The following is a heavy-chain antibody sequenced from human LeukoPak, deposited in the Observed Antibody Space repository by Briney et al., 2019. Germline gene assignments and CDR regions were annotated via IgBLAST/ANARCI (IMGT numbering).Heavy chain of an antibody. J-gene: IGHJ4*02. D-gene: IGHD1-1*01. Sequence: GTSLRLSCAASGFTFSSYGMHWVRQAPGKGPEWVAGISYDGSNQYYADSVKRRFTISRDNSRNTLYLHMNSLRAEDTAVYYCAKGRGVLEYYFDYWGQGTLVPVSS. CDR1: GFTFSSYG. V-gene: IGHV3-30*18. CDR3: AKGRGVLEYYFDY. CDR2: ISYDGSNQ.